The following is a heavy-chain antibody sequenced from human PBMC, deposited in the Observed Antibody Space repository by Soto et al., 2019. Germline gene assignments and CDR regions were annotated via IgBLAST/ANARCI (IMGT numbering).Heavy chain of an antibody. D-gene: IGHD3-10*01. CDR2: IDPSDSYT. J-gene: IGHJ6*02. CDR3: ARRGIYYGSGSSSYYYYGMDV. CDR1: GYSFTSYW. Sequence: GESLKISCKGSGYSFTSYWISWVRQMPGKGLEWMGRIDPSDSYTNYSPSFQGHVTISADKSISTAYLQWSSLKASDTAMYYCARRGIYYGSGSSSYYYYGMDVPGQATTVTVSS. V-gene: IGHV5-10-1*01.